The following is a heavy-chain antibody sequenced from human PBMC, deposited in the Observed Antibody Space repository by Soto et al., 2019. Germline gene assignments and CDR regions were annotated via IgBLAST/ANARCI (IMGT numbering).Heavy chain of an antibody. V-gene: IGHV3-33*01. CDR2: ILDDGSDK. J-gene: IGHJ4*02. CDR3: AGIYVCGGNGLDY. D-gene: IGHD1-1*01. CDR1: GFSFSSYG. Sequence: QVQLVESGGGVVQPGRSLRLSCAASGFSFSSYGMHWVRQALGKGLEWVAVILDDGSDKDYTDAVKGRFTISRDNSTTAVNLEMNSLRDEDTAMYYCAGIYVCGGNGLDYWGQGTMVSVAS.